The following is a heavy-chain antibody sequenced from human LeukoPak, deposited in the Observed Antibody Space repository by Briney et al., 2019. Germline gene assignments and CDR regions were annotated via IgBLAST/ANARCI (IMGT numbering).Heavy chain of an antibody. Sequence: SETLSLTCTVSGGSISSYYWSWIRQPPGKGLEWIGYIYYSGSTNYNPSLKSRVTISVDTSKNQFSLKLSSVTAADTAVYYCARDFVEYSYGSTSNWFDPWGQGTLVTVSS. V-gene: IGHV4-59*12. D-gene: IGHD5-18*01. CDR3: ARDFVEYSYGSTSNWFDP. CDR2: IYYSGST. CDR1: GGSISSYY. J-gene: IGHJ5*02.